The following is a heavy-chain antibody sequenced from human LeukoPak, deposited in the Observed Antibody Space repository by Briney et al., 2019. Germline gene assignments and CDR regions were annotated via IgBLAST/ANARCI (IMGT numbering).Heavy chain of an antibody. Sequence: GGSLRLSCAASGFTVSSNCMSWVRQAPGKGLEWVSVIYSGGSTYYADSVKGRFTISRDNSKNTLYLQMNSLRAEDTAVYYCARPRHYDILTGYHTPDYWAREPWSPSPQ. D-gene: IGHD3-9*01. J-gene: IGHJ4*02. CDR2: IYSGGST. CDR3: ARPRHYDILTGYHTPDY. CDR1: GFTVSSNC. V-gene: IGHV3-53*01.